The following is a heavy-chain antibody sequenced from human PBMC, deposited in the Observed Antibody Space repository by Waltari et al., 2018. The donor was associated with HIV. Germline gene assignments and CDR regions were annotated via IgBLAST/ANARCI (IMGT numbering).Heavy chain of an antibody. J-gene: IGHJ4*02. Sequence: EVQLVESGGGLVQPGGSLRLSCAASGFTFSSYWISWIRQAPGKGLEWVANIKQDGSEKYYVDSVKGRFTISRDIAKNSLYLQMNSLRAEDTAVYHCARGGGLNLDYWGQGTLVTVSS. D-gene: IGHD3-16*01. CDR1: GFTFSSYW. V-gene: IGHV3-7*01. CDR2: IKQDGSEK. CDR3: ARGGGLNLDY.